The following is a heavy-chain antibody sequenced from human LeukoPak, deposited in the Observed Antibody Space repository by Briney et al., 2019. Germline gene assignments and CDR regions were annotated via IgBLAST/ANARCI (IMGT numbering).Heavy chain of an antibody. CDR3: ATPIAVYKSDAFDI. Sequence: GASVKVSCKVSGYTLTELSMHWVRQAPGKGLEWMGGFDPEDGETIYAQKFQGRVTMTEDTSTDTAYMELSSLRSEDTAVYYCATPIAVYKSDAFDIWGQGTMVTVSS. CDR1: GYTLTELS. V-gene: IGHV1-24*01. D-gene: IGHD6-19*01. CDR2: FDPEDGET. J-gene: IGHJ3*02.